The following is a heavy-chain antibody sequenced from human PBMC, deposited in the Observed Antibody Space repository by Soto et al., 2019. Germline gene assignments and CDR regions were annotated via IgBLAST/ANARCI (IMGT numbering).Heavy chain of an antibody. D-gene: IGHD5-18*01. CDR3: ARDRRQLGTLDY. V-gene: IGHV1-46*03. CDR2: INPSGGST. CDR1: GYTFTSYY. J-gene: IGHJ4*02. Sequence: ASVKVSCKASGYTFTSYYMHWVRQAPGQGLEGMGIINPSGGSTSYAQKFQGRVTMTRDTSTSTVYMELSSLRTEDTAVYYSARDRRQLGTLDYWGQGTLFTVS.